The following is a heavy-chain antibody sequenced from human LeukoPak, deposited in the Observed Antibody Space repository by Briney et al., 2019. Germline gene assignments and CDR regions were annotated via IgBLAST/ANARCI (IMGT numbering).Heavy chain of an antibody. V-gene: IGHV4-34*01. CDR3: ARRNGYSSS. J-gene: IGHJ4*02. Sequence: PSETLSLTCAVYGGSFSGYYWSWIRQPPGKGLEWIGEINHSGSTNYNPSLKSRVTISVDTSKNQFSLKLSSVTAADTAVYYCARRNGYSSSWGQGTLVTVSS. CDR2: INHSGST. CDR1: GGSFSGYY. D-gene: IGHD6-13*01.